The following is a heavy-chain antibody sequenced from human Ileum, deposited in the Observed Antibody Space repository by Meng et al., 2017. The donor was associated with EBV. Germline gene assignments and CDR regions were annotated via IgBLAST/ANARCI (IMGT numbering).Heavy chain of an antibody. CDR3: ARSWGGGSSKE. Sequence: QVQLVQSGAEVKKPGSSVKVSCKASGGTFSSYAISWVRQAPGQGLEWMGWISTNTGNPTYAPGFTGRFVFSLDTSVSTAYLQISSLKAEDTAVYYCARSWGGGSSKEWGQGTLVTVSS. CDR2: ISTNTGNP. V-gene: IGHV7-4-1*02. CDR1: GGTFSSYA. J-gene: IGHJ4*02. D-gene: IGHD2-15*01.